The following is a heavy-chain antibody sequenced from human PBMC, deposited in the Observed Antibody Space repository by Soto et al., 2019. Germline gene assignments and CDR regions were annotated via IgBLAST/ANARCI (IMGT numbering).Heavy chain of an antibody. CDR2: ISAYNGET. CDR3: ATTAGEDNWFDL. CDR1: GYTFTSYG. J-gene: IGHJ5*02. Sequence: ASVKVSCKASGYTFTSYGISWVRQAPGQGLEWMGWISAYNGETNYAQKLQGRVTMTTDTSTSTAYMELRSLRSDDTAVYYCATTAGEDNWFDLWGHGTLVTVSS. D-gene: IGHD3-10*01. V-gene: IGHV1-18*01.